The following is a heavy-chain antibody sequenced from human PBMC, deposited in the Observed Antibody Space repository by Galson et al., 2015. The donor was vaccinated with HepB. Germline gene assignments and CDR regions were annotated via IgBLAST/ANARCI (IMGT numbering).Heavy chain of an antibody. CDR1: GFTFSNAW. CDR3: TTDSREYSYGDFDY. CDR2: IKSKTDGGTT. Sequence: SLRLSCAASGFTFSNAWMSWVRQAPGKGLEWVGRIKSKTDGGTTDYAAPVKGRFTISRDDSKNTLYLQMNSLKTEDTAVYYCTTDSREYSYGDFDYWGQGTLVTVSS. D-gene: IGHD5-18*01. J-gene: IGHJ4*02. V-gene: IGHV3-15*01.